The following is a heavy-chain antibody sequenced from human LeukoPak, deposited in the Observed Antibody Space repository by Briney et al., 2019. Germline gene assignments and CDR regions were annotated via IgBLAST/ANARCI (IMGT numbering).Heavy chain of an antibody. J-gene: IGHJ4*02. D-gene: IGHD6-19*01. CDR2: IDPDGSHQ. V-gene: IGHV3-7*01. CDR3: ARKSIAVAGPFDY. CDR1: GFTFSSYW. Sequence: GGSLRLSCVASGFTFSSYWATWVRQAPGKGLEWVANIDPDGSHQYYVDPVKGRFTISKDNAKNSLYLQMNSLRAEDTAMYYCARKSIAVAGPFDYWGQGTLVTVSS.